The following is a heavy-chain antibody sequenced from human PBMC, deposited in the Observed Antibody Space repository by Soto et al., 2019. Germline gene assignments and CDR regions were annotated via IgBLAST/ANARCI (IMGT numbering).Heavy chain of an antibody. CDR3: ARDPGYSDGNT. CDR1: GYTFTSYA. CDR2: INAGNGNT. Sequence: QVQLVQSGAEEKKPGASVKVSCKASGYTFTSYAMNWVRQAPGQRLEWMGWINAGNGNTKYSQKFQGRVTITRDTSASTAHMELSSLRSEDTAVYYWARDPGYSDGNTWGQGTLVTVSS. D-gene: IGHD5-18*01. V-gene: IGHV1-3*05. J-gene: IGHJ5*02.